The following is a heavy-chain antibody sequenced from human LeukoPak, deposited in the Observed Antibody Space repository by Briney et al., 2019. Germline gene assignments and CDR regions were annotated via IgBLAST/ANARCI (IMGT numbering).Heavy chain of an antibody. CDR3: AREGGYCSGGSCYSAFDY. CDR2: IYYSGST. D-gene: IGHD2-15*01. J-gene: IGHJ4*02. V-gene: IGHV4-61*08. CDR1: GGSISSSGYY. Sequence: SETLSLTCTVSGGSISSSGYYWSWIRQPPGKGLEWIGYIYYSGSTNYNPSLKSRVTISVDTSKNQFSLKLSSVTAADTAVYYCAREGGYCSGGSCYSAFDYWGQGTLVTVSS.